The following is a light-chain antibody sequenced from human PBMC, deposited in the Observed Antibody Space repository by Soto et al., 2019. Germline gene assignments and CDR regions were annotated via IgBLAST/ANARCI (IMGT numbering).Light chain of an antibody. J-gene: IGKJ1*01. CDR2: GAS. CDR3: HQYGDSLWT. Sequence: EIVLTQSPGTLSLSPGDRATLSCRASQSVSSNFLAWYQEKPGQAPRLLIYGASSRATGIPDRLSGSGSGTDFTLTISRLEPEDFAVYYCHQYGDSLWTFGQGTKGDIK. CDR1: QSVSSNF. V-gene: IGKV3-20*01.